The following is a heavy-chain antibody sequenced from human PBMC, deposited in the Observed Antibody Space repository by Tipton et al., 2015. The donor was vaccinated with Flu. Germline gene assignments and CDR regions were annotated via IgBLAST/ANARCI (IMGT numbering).Heavy chain of an antibody. Sequence: LRLSCTVSGGSISSFYWSWIRQPAGKGLEWIGRMYSSGSTNYNPALQSRVTISVNTSKNQFSLRLSSVTAADTAVYFCAADHYFGSGSYYWGQGKMVTVSS. CDR1: GGSISSFY. J-gene: IGHJ4*02. D-gene: IGHD3-10*01. V-gene: IGHV4-4*07. CDR3: AADHYFGSGSYY. CDR2: MYSSGST.